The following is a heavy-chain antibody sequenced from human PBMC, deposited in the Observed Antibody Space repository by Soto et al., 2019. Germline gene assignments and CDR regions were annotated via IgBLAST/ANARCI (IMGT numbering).Heavy chain of an antibody. V-gene: IGHV1-69*06. J-gene: IGHJ4*02. CDR3: ARGLDPPPVGLYFDT. CDR2: IIPAFGTA. D-gene: IGHD2-15*01. CDR1: GGTFNSYL. Sequence: QVQLVQSGAEVKNPGSSVKVSCKTSGGTFNSYLIDWVRQAPGQGLEWMGGIIPAFGTAKYAQKFQGRVPITADKATTTAYMELRTLTSEDTAVYYCARGLDPPPVGLYFDTWGQGTLVTVSS.